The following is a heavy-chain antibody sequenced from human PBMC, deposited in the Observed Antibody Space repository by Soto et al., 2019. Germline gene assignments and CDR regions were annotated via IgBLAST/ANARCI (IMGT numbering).Heavy chain of an antibody. V-gene: IGHV3-33*01. D-gene: IGHD2-21*02. CDR2: IWYDGSNK. J-gene: IGHJ4*02. CDR1: GFTFSSYG. CDR3: AREQAYCGGDCYIDY. Sequence: QVQLVESGGGMVQPGRSLRLSCAASGFTFSSYGMHWVRQAPGKGLEWVAVIWYDGSNKYYADSVKGRFTISRDNSKNTLYLQMNSLRAEDTAVYYCAREQAYCGGDCYIDYWGQGTLVTVSS.